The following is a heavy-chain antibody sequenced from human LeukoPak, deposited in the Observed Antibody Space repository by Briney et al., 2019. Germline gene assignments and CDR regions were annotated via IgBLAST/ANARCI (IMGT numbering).Heavy chain of an antibody. CDR3: ARALGAFDI. J-gene: IGHJ3*02. Sequence: SETLSLTCTVSGGSISSSSYYWGWTRQSPGKGLEWIAEISQNGDSNYNMSLKSRVTISLDKSKNQVSLKLNSVTAADTAVYYCARALGAFDIWGQGTMVTVSS. V-gene: IGHV4-61*05. CDR2: ISQNGDS. CDR1: GGSISSSSYY.